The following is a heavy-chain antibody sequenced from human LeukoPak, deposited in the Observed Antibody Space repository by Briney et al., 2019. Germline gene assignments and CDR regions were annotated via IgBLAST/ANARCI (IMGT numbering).Heavy chain of an antibody. CDR2: ISSSGSTI. CDR1: GFTFSSYE. Sequence: GGSLRLSCAASGFTFSSYEMNWVRQAPGKGLEWVSYISSSGSTISYADSVKGRFTISRENAKNSLYLQMNSLRAEDKAVYYCARARGIDLESRGLDYWGQGTLVTVSS. J-gene: IGHJ4*02. CDR3: ARARGIDLESRGLDY. D-gene: IGHD3-10*01. V-gene: IGHV3-48*03.